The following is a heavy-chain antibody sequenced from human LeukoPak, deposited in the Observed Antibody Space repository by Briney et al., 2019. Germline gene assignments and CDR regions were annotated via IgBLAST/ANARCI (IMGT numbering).Heavy chain of an antibody. V-gene: IGHV4-59*11. CDR1: GGSISSHY. D-gene: IGHD2-2*01. CDR3: GRALAHPADAFDI. CDR2: IYYSGST. J-gene: IGHJ3*02. Sequence: SETLSLTCTVSGGSISSHYWSWIRQPPGKGLEWIGYIYYSGSTNYNPSLKSRVTISVDTSKNQFSLKLSSVTAAGTARYCCGRALAHPADAFDIWGQGTMVTVSS.